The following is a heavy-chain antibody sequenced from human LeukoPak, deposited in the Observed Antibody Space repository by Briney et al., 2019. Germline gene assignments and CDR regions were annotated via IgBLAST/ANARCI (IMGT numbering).Heavy chain of an antibody. Sequence: PGGSLRLSCAASGFTFSSYGMHWVRQAPGKGLEWVAVIWYDGSNKYYADSVKGRLTISRDNSKNTLYLQMNSLRAEDTAVYYCARSLTGTATVDYWGQGTLVTVSS. J-gene: IGHJ4*02. D-gene: IGHD3-9*01. CDR3: ARSLTGTATVDY. CDR2: IWYDGSNK. V-gene: IGHV3-33*01. CDR1: GFTFSSYG.